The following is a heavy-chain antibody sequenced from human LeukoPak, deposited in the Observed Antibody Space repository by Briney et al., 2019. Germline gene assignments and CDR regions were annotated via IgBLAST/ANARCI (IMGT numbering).Heavy chain of an antibody. Sequence: GGSLRLSCAASGFTLNDYAMSWVRQVPGKDLEWVSLISWDGTTTYYADSVKGRFIISRDNRKDSLYLQMNSLRAEDTARYYCTKGAMAETGYFQHWGQGTLVIVSS. V-gene: IGHV3-43D*03. CDR2: ISWDGTTT. CDR3: TKGAMAETGYFQH. J-gene: IGHJ1*01. D-gene: IGHD2-8*01. CDR1: GFTLNDYA.